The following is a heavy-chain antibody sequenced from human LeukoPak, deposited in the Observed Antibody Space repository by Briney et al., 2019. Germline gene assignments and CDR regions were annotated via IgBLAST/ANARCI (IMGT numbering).Heavy chain of an antibody. D-gene: IGHD5-12*01. V-gene: IGHV1-69*10. CDR3: ARDDADSAYADGDY. Sequence: ASVKVSCKASGGIFSSYTISWVRQAPGQGLEWMGWIIPLLGIANYAQKFQGRVTIIADKSTSTAYMELSSLRSEDTAVYYCARDDADSAYADGDYWGQGTLVTVSS. CDR1: GGIFSSYT. CDR2: IIPLLGIA. J-gene: IGHJ4*02.